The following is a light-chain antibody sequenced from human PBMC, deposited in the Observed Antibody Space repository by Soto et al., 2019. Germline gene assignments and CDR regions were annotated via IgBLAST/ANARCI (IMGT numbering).Light chain of an antibody. CDR3: QHYISYPLT. CDR2: KAS. CDR1: QRISSW. Sequence: DIQMTQSPSTLSASVGDRVTITCRASQRISSWLAWYQQKPGKAPELLIYKASSLEGGVPSGFSDSGSGTEFTLTISSLQPDDFATDYGQHYISYPLTGRGGTKVEI. J-gene: IGKJ4*02. V-gene: IGKV1-5*03.